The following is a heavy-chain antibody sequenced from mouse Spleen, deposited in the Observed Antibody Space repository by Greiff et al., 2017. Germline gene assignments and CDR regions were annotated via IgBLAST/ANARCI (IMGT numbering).Heavy chain of an antibody. Sequence: QVQLQQSGPGLVQPSQSLSITCTVSGFSLTSYGVHWVRQSPGKGLEWLGVICRGGSTDYNAAFISRLSISKDNSKSQVFFKMNRLQADDTAIYYCARGAGTVFDDWGQGTTLTVSS. CDR3: ARGAGTVFDD. CDR2: ICRGGST. CDR1: GFSLTSYG. J-gene: IGHJ2*01. D-gene: IGHD4-1*01. V-gene: IGHV2-2*01.